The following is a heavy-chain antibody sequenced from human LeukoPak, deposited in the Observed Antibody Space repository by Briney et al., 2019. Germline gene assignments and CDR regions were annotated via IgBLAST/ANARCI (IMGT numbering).Heavy chain of an antibody. V-gene: IGHV3-73*01. CDR3: TRPLTGIAVAGTWYYYSYGMDV. J-gene: IGHJ6*02. Sequence: GGSLRLSCAASGVTFSGSAMHWVRQAFGKGMEWVGRIRSKANSYATPYAVSVKGRFTISRDDSKNTAYLQMNSLKTEDTAVYYWTRPLTGIAVAGTWYYYSYGMDVWGQGTTVTVSS. D-gene: IGHD6-19*01. CDR2: IRSKANSYAT. CDR1: GVTFSGSA.